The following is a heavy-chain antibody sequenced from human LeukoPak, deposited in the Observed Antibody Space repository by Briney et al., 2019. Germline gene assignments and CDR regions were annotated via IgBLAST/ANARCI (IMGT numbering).Heavy chain of an antibody. J-gene: IGHJ6*03. D-gene: IGHD3-3*01. V-gene: IGHV3-23*01. Sequence: GGSPRLSCAASGFSFSSYVMSWVRQAPGKGLEWVSGISGSSGTTYYADSVKGRFTISRDNAKNTLYVQMNSLRAEDTAVYYCVKNFWSDKYYFYYMDVWGKGTAVTVSS. CDR2: ISGSSGTT. CDR3: VKNFWSDKYYFYYMDV. CDR1: GFSFSSYV.